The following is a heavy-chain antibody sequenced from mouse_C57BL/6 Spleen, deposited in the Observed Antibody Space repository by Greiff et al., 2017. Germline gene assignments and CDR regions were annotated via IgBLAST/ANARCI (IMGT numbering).Heavy chain of an antibody. CDR2: IYPGDGDT. V-gene: IGHV1-80*01. D-gene: IGHD4-1*02. CDR1: GYAFSSYW. J-gene: IGHJ2*01. CDR3: ARPNWDVGDY. Sequence: QVKLKESGAELVKPGASVQISCKASGYAFSSYWMNWVKQRPGKGLEWIGQIYPGDGDTNYNGKFKGKATLTADKSSSKAYMQISSLTSADSAVYFGARPNWDVGDYWGQGTTLTVSS.